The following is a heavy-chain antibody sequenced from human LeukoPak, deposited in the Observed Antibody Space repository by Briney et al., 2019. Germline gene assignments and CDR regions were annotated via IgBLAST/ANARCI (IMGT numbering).Heavy chain of an antibody. V-gene: IGHV1-18*01. CDR2: ISAYNGNT. Sequence: ASVKVSCKASGYTFTSYGICWVRQAPGQGLECMGWISAYNGNTNNTQKLQGRVTMTTNTSTSTAYMELRSLRSDDTAVYYCARMRYYYDSSGYNEEYYFDYWGQGTLVTVSS. J-gene: IGHJ4*02. CDR3: ARMRYYYDSSGYNEEYYFDY. D-gene: IGHD3-22*01. CDR1: GYTFTSYG.